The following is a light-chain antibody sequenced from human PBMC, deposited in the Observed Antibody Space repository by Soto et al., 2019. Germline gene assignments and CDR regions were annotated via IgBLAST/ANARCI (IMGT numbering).Light chain of an antibody. Sequence: DIQMTQSPSTLSASVGDRVTITCRASQSISTWLAWYQQKPGKAPKLLIYKASSLEGGVPSRFSGSGSGTEFNITVSSLQPDDFATYYCQQYNTYPLTFGGGTTVESK. CDR2: KAS. CDR3: QQYNTYPLT. V-gene: IGKV1-5*03. CDR1: QSISTW. J-gene: IGKJ4*01.